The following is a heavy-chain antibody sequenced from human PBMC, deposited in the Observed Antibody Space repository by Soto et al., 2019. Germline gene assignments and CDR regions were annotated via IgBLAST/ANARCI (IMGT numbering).Heavy chain of an antibody. D-gene: IGHD5-18*01. CDR2: ISSFSNYM. J-gene: IGHJ2*01. CDR3: ARRGWIQLNWYLDL. Sequence: GGSLRLSCAVSGFTFNSYSMNWVRQAPGKGLEWVSSISSFSNYMYYTDSVKGRFTISRDNARNSLYLQMNSLRAEDTAVYYCARRGWIQLNWYLDLWGRGTLVTVSS. V-gene: IGHV3-21*01. CDR1: GFTFNSYS.